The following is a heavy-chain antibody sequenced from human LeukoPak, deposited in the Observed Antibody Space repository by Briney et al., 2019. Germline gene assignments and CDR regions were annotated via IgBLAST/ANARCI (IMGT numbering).Heavy chain of an antibody. CDR2: INPNSGGT. CDR1: GYTFTSYY. CDR3: ASRSRGYSYGILDAFDI. J-gene: IGHJ3*02. V-gene: IGHV1-2*02. D-gene: IGHD5-18*01. Sequence: GASVKVSCKASGYTFTSYYMHWVRQAPGQGLEWMGWINPNSGGTNYAQKFQGRATMTRDTSISTAYMELSRLRSDDTAVYYCASRSRGYSYGILDAFDIWGQGTMVTVSS.